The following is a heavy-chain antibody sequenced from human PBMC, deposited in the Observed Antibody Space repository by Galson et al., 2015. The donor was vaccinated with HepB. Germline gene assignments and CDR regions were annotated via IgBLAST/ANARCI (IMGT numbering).Heavy chain of an antibody. J-gene: IGHJ5*02. D-gene: IGHD1-1*01. CDR1: GFTFSNHA. V-gene: IGHV3-23*01. CDR2: IEAIDSRT. CDR3: ARVLKLATWGFDP. Sequence: SLRLSCAASGFTFSNHAMTWVRQAPGKGLEWLSGIEAIDSRTYHAESVKGRFTISRDNSKNTVYLRMYGLRVDDTAVYFCARVLKLATWGFDPWGQGTLVTVSS.